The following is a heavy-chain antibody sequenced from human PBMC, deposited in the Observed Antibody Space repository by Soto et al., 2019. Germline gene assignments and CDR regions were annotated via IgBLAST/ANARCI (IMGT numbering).Heavy chain of an antibody. CDR1: GGSISSYY. CDR3: ARGIGYGDRKMFDY. D-gene: IGHD4-17*01. V-gene: IGHV4-59*01. CDR2: IYYSGST. J-gene: IGHJ4*02. Sequence: SETLSLTCTVSGGSISSYYWSWIRQPPGKGLEWIGYIYYSGSTNYNPSLKSRVTISVDTSKNQFSLKLSSVTAADTAVYYCARGIGYGDRKMFDYWGQGTLVTVSS.